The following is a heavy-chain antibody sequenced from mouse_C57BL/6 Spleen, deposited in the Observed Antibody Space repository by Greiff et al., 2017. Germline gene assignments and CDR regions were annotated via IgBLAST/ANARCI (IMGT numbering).Heavy chain of an antibody. D-gene: IGHD2-5*01. CDR2: ISDGGSYT. V-gene: IGHV5-4*01. J-gene: IGHJ3*01. CDR1: GFTFSSYA. Sequence: EVKLMESGGGLVKPGGSLKLSCAASGFTFSSYAMSWVRQTPEKRLEWVATISDGGSYTYYPDNVKGRFTISRDNAKNNLYLQMSHLNSEDTAMYYCARENDINSAWFAYWGQGTMVTVSA. CDR3: ARENDINSAWFAY.